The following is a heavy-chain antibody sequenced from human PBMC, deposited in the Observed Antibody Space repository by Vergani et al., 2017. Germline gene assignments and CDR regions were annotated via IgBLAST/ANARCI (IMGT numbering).Heavy chain of an antibody. Sequence: QVQLQQWGAGLLKPSETLSLTCAVYVGPFSGYYWSWIRQPPGKGLEWIGEINHSGSTNYNPSLKSRVTISVDTSKNQFSLKLSSVTAADTAVYYCARGLRGGSGWYNCYFDLWSRGTLVTVSP. CDR3: ARGLRGGSGWYNCYFDL. D-gene: IGHD6-19*01. CDR2: INHSGST. J-gene: IGHJ2*01. V-gene: IGHV4-34*01. CDR1: VGPFSGYY.